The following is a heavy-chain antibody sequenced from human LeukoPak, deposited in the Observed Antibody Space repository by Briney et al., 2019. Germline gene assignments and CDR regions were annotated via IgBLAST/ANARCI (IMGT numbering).Heavy chain of an antibody. CDR3: ARQEGSSWTTYFDY. CDR1: GGSISSSNYY. CDR2: IFYSGRT. V-gene: IGHV4-39*01. J-gene: IGHJ4*02. Sequence: SETLSLTCTVSGGSISSSNYYWGWIRQPPGKGLEWIGSIFYSGRTYYSPSLKSRVTISVDTPKNQFSLKVTSVTAADTAVYYCARQEGSSWTTYFDYWGQETLVTVSS. D-gene: IGHD6-13*01.